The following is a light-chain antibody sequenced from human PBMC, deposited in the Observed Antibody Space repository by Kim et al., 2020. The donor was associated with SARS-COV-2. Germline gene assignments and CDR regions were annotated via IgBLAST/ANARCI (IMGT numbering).Light chain of an antibody. CDR2: GAS. CDR1: QRISTAY. Sequence: APGERATLSCRASQRISTAYFAWDQQKPGQAPRLLIYGASSRATRIPDRFSGSGSGADFTLTITRLEPEDFAVYYCQQYESSPWTFGQGTKVDIK. V-gene: IGKV3-20*01. J-gene: IGKJ1*01. CDR3: QQYESSPWT.